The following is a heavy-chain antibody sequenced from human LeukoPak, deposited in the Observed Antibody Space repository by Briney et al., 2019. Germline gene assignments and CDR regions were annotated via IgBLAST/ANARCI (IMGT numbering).Heavy chain of an antibody. CDR3: ARDRVIAAAAVNRFDY. CDR1: GFTFSSYA. CDR2: ISYDGSSK. V-gene: IGHV3-30-3*01. J-gene: IGHJ4*02. Sequence: GGSLRLSCAASGFTFSSYAMHWVRQAPGKGLEWVAVISYDGSSKYYADSVKGRFTISRDNSKNTLYLQMNSLRAEDTAVYYCARDRVIAAAAVNRFDYWGQGTLVTVSS. D-gene: IGHD6-13*01.